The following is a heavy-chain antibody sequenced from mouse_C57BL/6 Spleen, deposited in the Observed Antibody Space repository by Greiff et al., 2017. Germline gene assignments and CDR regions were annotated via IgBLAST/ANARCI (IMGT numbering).Heavy chain of an antibody. Sequence: VQLQQSGAELVRPGASVKLSCSASGFNITDDYMHWVKQRPEQGLEWFGWFVPENGDTEYASKFQGHATITADTSSNTAYLQLSSLTSADSAVYYCTTYGLFDYWGQGTTLTVSS. CDR3: TTYGLFDY. V-gene: IGHV14-4*01. CDR1: GFNITDDY. J-gene: IGHJ2*01. CDR2: FVPENGDT. D-gene: IGHD1-1*02.